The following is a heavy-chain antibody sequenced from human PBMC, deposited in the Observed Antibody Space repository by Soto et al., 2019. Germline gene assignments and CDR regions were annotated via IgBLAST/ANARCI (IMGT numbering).Heavy chain of an antibody. D-gene: IGHD2-2*01. CDR3: ASRQPSDY. J-gene: IGHJ4*02. CDR1: GFTFSSYS. V-gene: IGHV3-21*01. Sequence: LRLSCAASGFTFSSYSMNWVRQAPGKGLEWVSSISSSSSYIYYADSVKGRFTISRDNAKNSRYLQMNSLRAEDTAVYYCASRQPSDYWGQGTLVTVSS. CDR2: ISSSSSYI.